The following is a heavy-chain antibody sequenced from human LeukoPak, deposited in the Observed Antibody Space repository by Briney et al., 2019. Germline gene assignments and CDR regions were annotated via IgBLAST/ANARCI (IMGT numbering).Heavy chain of an antibody. CDR2: ISAYNGNT. CDR1: GYTFTSYG. J-gene: IGHJ3*02. D-gene: IGHD6-19*01. V-gene: IGHV1-18*01. Sequence: GASVTVSCKASGYTFTSYGISWVRQAPGQGLEWMGWISAYNGNTNYAQKLQGRVTMTTDTSTSTAYMELRSLRSDDTAVYYCARWPAVAGTNDAFDIWGQGTMVTVSS. CDR3: ARWPAVAGTNDAFDI.